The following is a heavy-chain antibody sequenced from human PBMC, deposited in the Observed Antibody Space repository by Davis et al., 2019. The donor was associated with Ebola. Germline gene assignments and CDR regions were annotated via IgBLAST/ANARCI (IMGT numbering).Heavy chain of an antibody. CDR1: GFTFSSYS. V-gene: IGHV3-21*01. J-gene: IGHJ5*01. Sequence: LSLTCAASGFTFSSYSMNWVRQAPGKGLGWVSSISSSSSYIYYADSVKGRFTISRDNAKNSLYLQMNSLRAEDTAVYYCAKDIHYGDYFNWFDSWGQGTLVTVSS. CDR2: ISSSSSYI. CDR3: AKDIHYGDYFNWFDS. D-gene: IGHD4-17*01.